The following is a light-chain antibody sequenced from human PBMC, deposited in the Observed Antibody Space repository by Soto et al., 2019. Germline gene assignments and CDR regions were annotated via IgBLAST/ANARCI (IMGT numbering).Light chain of an antibody. V-gene: IGKV3-15*01. CDR3: QQYNNWPYT. CDR1: QSVSTN. Sequence: EIVMTQSPDTLSVSPGERATLSCRASQSVSTNLAWYQQKPGQAPMLLIYGASTRATGIPARFSGSGSGTEFTLTISSLQSADFAVYHCQQYNNWPYTFGQGTKLEIK. J-gene: IGKJ2*01. CDR2: GAS.